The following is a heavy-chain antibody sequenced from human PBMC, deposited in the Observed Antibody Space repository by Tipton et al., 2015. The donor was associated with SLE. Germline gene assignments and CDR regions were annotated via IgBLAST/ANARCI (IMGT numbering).Heavy chain of an antibody. CDR1: GGSISSGSYY. CDR3: AREGGNYGDSNNWFDT. CDR2: IYTSGST. D-gene: IGHD4-17*01. J-gene: IGHJ5*02. Sequence: TLSLTCTVSGGSISSGSYYWSWIQQPAGKGLEWIGHIYTSGSTNYNPSHKSRVTISVDTSKNQFSLKLSSVTAADTAVYYCAREGGNYGDSNNWFDTWSQGTLVTVSS. V-gene: IGHV4-61*09.